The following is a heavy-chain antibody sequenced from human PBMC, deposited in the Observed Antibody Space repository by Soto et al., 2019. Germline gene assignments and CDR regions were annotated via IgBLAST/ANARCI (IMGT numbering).Heavy chain of an antibody. Sequence: SETLSLTCAVSGGSISSGGYSWSWIRQPPGKGLEWIGYIYHSGSTYYNPSLKSRVTISVDRSKNQFSLTLSSVTAADTAVYYCARVQSSTIFGVVVNYYGMDVWGQGTTVTVSS. CDR2: IYHSGST. D-gene: IGHD3-3*01. CDR3: ARVQSSTIFGVVVNYYGMDV. J-gene: IGHJ6*02. CDR1: GGSISSGGYS. V-gene: IGHV4-30-2*01.